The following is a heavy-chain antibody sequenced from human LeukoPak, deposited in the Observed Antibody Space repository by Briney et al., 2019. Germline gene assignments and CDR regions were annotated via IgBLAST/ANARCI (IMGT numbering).Heavy chain of an antibody. CDR3: ARADYGDYVWHAFDI. CDR2: IYYSGST. D-gene: IGHD4-17*01. J-gene: IGHJ3*02. CDR1: GGSISSGGYY. Sequence: SQTLSLTCTVSGGSISSGGYYWSWIRQHPGKGLEWIGYIYYSGSTNYNPSLKSRVTISVDTSKNQFSLKLSSVTAADTAVYYCARADYGDYVWHAFDIWGQGTMVTVSS. V-gene: IGHV4-31*03.